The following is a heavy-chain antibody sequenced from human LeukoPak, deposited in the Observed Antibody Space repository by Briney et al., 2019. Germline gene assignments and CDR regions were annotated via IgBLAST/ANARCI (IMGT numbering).Heavy chain of an antibody. CDR2: IGTAGDP. Sequence: GGSLRLSCAASGFTFSSYDMHWVRQATGKGLEWVSAIGTAGDPYYPGSVKGRFTISRDNSKNTLYLQMNSLRAEDTAVYYCARDPVPAVRYSGSYCDYWGQGTLVTVSS. D-gene: IGHD1-26*01. J-gene: IGHJ4*02. CDR1: GFTFSSYD. V-gene: IGHV3-13*05. CDR3: ARDPVPAVRYSGSYCDY.